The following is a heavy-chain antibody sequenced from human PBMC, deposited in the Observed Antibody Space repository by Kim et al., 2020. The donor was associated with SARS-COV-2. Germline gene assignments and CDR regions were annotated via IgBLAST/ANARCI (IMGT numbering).Heavy chain of an antibody. V-gene: IGHV1-3*01. CDR2: KP. CDR3: ARERPSGYFDY. J-gene: IGHJ4*02. D-gene: IGHD1-26*01. Sequence: KPWYSQQFQARVTITRDTSANTAYMEMRSLGSEDSTLYYCARERPSGYFDYWGQGTLVTVSS.